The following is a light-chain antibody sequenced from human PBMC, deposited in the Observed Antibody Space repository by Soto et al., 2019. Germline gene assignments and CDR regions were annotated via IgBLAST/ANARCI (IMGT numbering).Light chain of an antibody. Sequence: EVFLTQSPSTLSLSPVEIATLSCRAGQSVPRSYLAWYQQKPGQAPRLLIYGTSSRATGIPDRFSGSGSGTDFTLTISRLEPEDFAMFYCQQYGSSITFGQGTRLEIK. CDR1: QSVPRSY. CDR2: GTS. CDR3: QQYGSSIT. V-gene: IGKV3-20*01. J-gene: IGKJ5*01.